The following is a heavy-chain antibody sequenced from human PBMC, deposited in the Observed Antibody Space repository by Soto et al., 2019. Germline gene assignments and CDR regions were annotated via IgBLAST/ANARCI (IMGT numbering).Heavy chain of an antibody. CDR2: TYYRSKWYN. CDR3: ARDLPYCSGAHYYSRVLNV. D-gene: IGHD2-15*01. Sequence: SQTLSLTCTISGDSGSSNTAAWNWIRQSPSRGLEWLGRTYYRSKWYNDYAISMTSRITINPDTSKNQFSLQLNSVTPEDTTKNYCARDLPYCSGAHYYSRVLNVLGQGTMVTVSS. CDR1: GDSGSSNTAA. V-gene: IGHV6-1*01. J-gene: IGHJ3*01.